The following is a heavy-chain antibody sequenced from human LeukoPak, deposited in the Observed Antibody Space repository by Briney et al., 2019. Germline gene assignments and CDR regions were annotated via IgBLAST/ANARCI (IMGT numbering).Heavy chain of an antibody. V-gene: IGHV3-11*01. D-gene: IGHD2-21*01. CDR1: GFTFSDYY. Sequence: GGSLRLSCAASGFTFSDYYMSWIRLAPGKGLEWISYISNSGNTIKEADSVKGRFTISRDNAQNSLYLHMKSLRAEDTAVYYCARYRVITNDYFDYWGQGTLVSVSS. J-gene: IGHJ4*02. CDR2: ISNSGNTI. CDR3: ARYRVITNDYFDY.